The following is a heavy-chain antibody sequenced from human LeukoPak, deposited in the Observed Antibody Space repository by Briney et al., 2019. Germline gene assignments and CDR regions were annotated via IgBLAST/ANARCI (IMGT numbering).Heavy chain of an antibody. CDR2: INAGNGNT. Sequence: GASVKVSCKASGYTFTSYAMHWVRQAPGQRLEWMGWINAGNGNTKYSQEFQGRVTITRDTSASTAYMELSSLRAEATALYYCARSSRRGAITMVRGVANRGAFDIWGQGTMVTVSS. D-gene: IGHD3-10*01. J-gene: IGHJ3*02. V-gene: IGHV1-3*03. CDR1: GYTFTSYA. CDR3: ARSSRRGAITMVRGVANRGAFDI.